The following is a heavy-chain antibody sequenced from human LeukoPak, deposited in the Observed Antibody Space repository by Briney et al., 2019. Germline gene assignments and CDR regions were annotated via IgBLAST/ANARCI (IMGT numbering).Heavy chain of an antibody. CDR2: FDPEDGET. J-gene: IGHJ4*02. D-gene: IGHD3-22*01. V-gene: IGHV1-24*01. Sequence: ASVKVSCKVSGYTLTELSMHWVRQAPGKGLEWMGGFDPEDGETIYAQKFQGRVTMTEDTSTDTAYMELSSLRSEDTAVYYCARVVTRYYYDSSGYYYYFDYWGQGTLVTVSS. CDR1: GYTLTELS. CDR3: ARVVTRYYYDSSGYYYYFDY.